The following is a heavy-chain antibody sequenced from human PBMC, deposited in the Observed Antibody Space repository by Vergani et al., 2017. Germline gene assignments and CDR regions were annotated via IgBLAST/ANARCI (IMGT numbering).Heavy chain of an antibody. CDR1: GYTFTSYY. CDR2: INPSGGST. J-gene: IGHJ5*02. V-gene: IGHV1-46*01. CDR3: ARDPSVEWLFPSINWFDP. D-gene: IGHD3-3*01. Sequence: QVQLVQSGAEVKKPGASVQVSCKASGYTFTSYYMHWVRQAPGQGLEWMGIINPSGGSTSYAQKFQGRVTMTRDTSTSTVYMELSSLRSEDTAVYYCARDPSVEWLFPSINWFDPWGQGTLVTVSS.